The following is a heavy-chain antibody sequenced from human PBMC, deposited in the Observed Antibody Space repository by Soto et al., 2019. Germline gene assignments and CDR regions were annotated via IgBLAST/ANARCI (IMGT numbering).Heavy chain of an antibody. CDR1: GGSISSYY. D-gene: IGHD1-7*01. J-gene: IGHJ6*02. CDR3: ARDGGITGTPYYYYYGMDV. Sequence: SETLSLTCTASGGSISSYYWSWIRQPPGKGLEWIGYIYYSGSTNYNPSLKSRVTISVDTSKNQFSLKLSSVTAADTAVYYCARDGGITGTPYYYYYGMDVWGQGTTVTVSS. V-gene: IGHV4-59*01. CDR2: IYYSGST.